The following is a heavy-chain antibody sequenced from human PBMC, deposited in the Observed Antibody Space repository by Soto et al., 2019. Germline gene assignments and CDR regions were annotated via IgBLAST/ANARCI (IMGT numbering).Heavy chain of an antibody. CDR2: INPNSGGT. D-gene: IGHD2-2*01. V-gene: IGHV1-2*04. J-gene: IGHJ6*02. CDR3: ARAWPCSSTSSPEPGGMDV. Sequence: QVQLVQSGAEVKKPGASVKVSCKASGYTFTGYYMHWVRQAPGHGLEWMGWINPNSGGTNYAQKFQGWVTMTRDTSISTAYLEPSRLRSDDTAVYYCARAWPCSSTSSPEPGGMDVWCQGTTLTVSS. CDR1: GYTFTGYY.